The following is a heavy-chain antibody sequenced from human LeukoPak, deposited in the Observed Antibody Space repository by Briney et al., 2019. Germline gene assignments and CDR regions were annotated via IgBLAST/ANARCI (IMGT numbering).Heavy chain of an antibody. CDR2: INPNSGGT. J-gene: IGHJ4*02. V-gene: IGHV1-2*02. CDR1: GYTFTGYY. Sequence: GASVKVSCKASGYTFTGYYMHWVRQAPGQGLEWMGWINPNSGGTNYAQKFQGRVTMTRDTSISTAYMELSRLRSDDPAVYYCARGGDYVWGSYRPYFDYWGQGTLVTVSS. CDR3: ARGGDYVWGSYRPYFDY. D-gene: IGHD3-16*02.